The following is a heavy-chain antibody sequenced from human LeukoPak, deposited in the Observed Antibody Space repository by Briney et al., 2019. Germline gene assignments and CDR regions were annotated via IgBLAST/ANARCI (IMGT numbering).Heavy chain of an antibody. J-gene: IGHJ4*02. D-gene: IGHD1-26*01. CDR2: IFPSESDT. CDR1: GYYFTCYW. V-gene: IGHV5-51*01. CDR3: ARIVVGATKEGIDY. Sequence: GESLEISFKASGYYFTCYWISWVRPMPGKGLEWMGIIFPSESDTRYSPYFQGQVTISVDKSITTAYLQWSSLEASDTAMYYCARIVVGATKEGIDYWGEGTLVTVSS.